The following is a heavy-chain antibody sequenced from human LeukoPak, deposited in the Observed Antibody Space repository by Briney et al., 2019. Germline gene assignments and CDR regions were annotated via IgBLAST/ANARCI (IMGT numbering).Heavy chain of an antibody. V-gene: IGHV4-34*01. J-gene: IGHJ6*03. Sequence: SETLSLTCAVYGGSFSGYYWGWIRQPPGKGLEWIGEINHSGSTNYNPSLKSRVTISVDTSKNQFSLKLSSVTAADTAVYYCARGIVVVVAATLHYYYYMDVWGKGTTVTISS. CDR2: INHSGST. CDR3: ARGIVVVVAATLHYYYYMDV. D-gene: IGHD2-15*01. CDR1: GGSFSGYY.